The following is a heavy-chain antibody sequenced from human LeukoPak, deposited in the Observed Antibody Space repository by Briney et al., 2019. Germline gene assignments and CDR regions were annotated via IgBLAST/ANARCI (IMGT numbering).Heavy chain of an antibody. CDR2: INPNSGGT. CDR1: GYTFTSYD. J-gene: IGHJ3*02. CDR3: ARPKNYDFWSGYYTRAGNAFDI. Sequence: GASVKVSCKASGYTFTSYDINWVRQATGQGLEWMGWINPNSGGTNYAQKFQGRVTMTRDTSISTAYMELSRLRSDDTAVYYCARPKNYDFWSGYYTRAGNAFDIWGQGTMVTVSS. V-gene: IGHV1-2*02. D-gene: IGHD3-3*01.